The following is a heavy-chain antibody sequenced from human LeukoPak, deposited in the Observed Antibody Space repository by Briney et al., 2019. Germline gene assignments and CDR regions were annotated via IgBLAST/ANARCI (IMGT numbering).Heavy chain of an antibody. CDR3: AREFPGFLEPYYYYMDV. D-gene: IGHD3-3*01. V-gene: IGHV4-59*01. CDR2: IYYSGST. J-gene: IGHJ6*03. Sequence: PSETLSLTCTVSGGSISSYYWSWLRQPPGKGLEWIGYIYYSGSTNYNPSLKSRVTISVDTSKNQFSLKLSSVTAADTAVYYCAREFPGFLEPYYYYMDVWGKGTTVTVSS. CDR1: GGSISSYY.